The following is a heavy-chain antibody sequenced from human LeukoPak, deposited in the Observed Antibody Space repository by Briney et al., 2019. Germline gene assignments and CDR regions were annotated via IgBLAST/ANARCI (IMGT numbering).Heavy chain of an antibody. D-gene: IGHD3-22*01. J-gene: IGHJ4*02. Sequence: SETLSLPFTVSGGSISSGGYYWSWIRPHPGKGLEWIGYIYYSGSTNYNPSLKSRVTMSVDTSKNQFSVKLSSVTDEDTAVYYCARGRDSYDSSRAFDYWGQGTLVTVSS. CDR1: GGSISSGGYY. CDR2: IYYSGST. CDR3: ARGRDSYDSSRAFDY. V-gene: IGHV4-61*08.